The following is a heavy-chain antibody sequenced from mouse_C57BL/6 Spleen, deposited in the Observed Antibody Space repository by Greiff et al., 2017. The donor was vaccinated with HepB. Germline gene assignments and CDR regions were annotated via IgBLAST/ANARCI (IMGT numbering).Heavy chain of an antibody. D-gene: IGHD4-1*01. CDR3: ARGNWDVDY. V-gene: IGHV3-6*01. CDR2: ISYDGSN. J-gene: IGHJ4*01. CDR1: GYSITSGYY. Sequence: VQLQQSGPGLVKPSQSLSLTCSVTGYSITSGYYWNWIRQFPGNKLEWMGYISYDGSNNYNPSLKNRISITRDTSKNQFFLKLNSVTTEDTATYYCARGNWDVDYWGQGTSVTVSS.